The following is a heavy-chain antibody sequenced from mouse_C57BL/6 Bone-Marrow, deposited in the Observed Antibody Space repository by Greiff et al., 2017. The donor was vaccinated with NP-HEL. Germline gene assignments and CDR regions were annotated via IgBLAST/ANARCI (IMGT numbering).Heavy chain of an antibody. CDR3: TRNPYLHY. D-gene: IGHD5-5*01. J-gene: IGHJ4*01. V-gene: IGHV1-15*01. CDR2: IDPETGGT. CDR1: GYTFTDYE. Sequence: VKLMESGAELVRPGASVTLSCKASGYTFTDYEMHWVKQTPVHGLEWIGAIDPETGGTAYNQKFKGKAILTADKSSSTAYMELRSLTSEDSAVYYCTRNPYLHYWGQGTSVTVSS.